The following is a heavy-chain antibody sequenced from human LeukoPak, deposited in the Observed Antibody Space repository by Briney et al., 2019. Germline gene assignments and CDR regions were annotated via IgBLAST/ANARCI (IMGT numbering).Heavy chain of an antibody. CDR1: GGTFSSYA. Sequence: ASVKVSCKASGGTFSSYAISWVRQAPGQGLEWMGGIIPIFGTANYAQKFQGRVTITADKSTSTAYMELSSLRSEDTAVYYCARVIAAAGTRTFDYWGQGTLVTVSS. CDR2: IIPIFGTA. D-gene: IGHD6-13*01. CDR3: ARVIAAAGTRTFDY. J-gene: IGHJ4*02. V-gene: IGHV1-69*06.